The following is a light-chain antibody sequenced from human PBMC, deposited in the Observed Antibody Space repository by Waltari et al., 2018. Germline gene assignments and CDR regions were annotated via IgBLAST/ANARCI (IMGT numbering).Light chain of an antibody. CDR3: VLYMGSGASV. CDR2: NTN. Sequence: QTVVTQEPSSSVSPGGTVTPPRALSSGSVSTSYYSSWSQQSPGQAPRTLIYNTNTRSSGVPDRFSGSILGNKAALTITGAQAEDEYDYYCVLYMGSGASVFGGGTKLTVL. V-gene: IGLV8-61*01. CDR1: SGSVSTSYY. J-gene: IGLJ3*02.